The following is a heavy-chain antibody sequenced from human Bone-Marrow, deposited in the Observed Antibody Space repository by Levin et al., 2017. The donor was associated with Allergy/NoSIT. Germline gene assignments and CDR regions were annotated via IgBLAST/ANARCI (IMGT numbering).Heavy chain of an antibody. D-gene: IGHD3-22*01. CDR3: ARETMKVVVGPRVTWFDP. CDR2: IYRSGST. V-gene: IGHV4-30-2*01. Sequence: SETLSLTCAVSGASINSGAYSWSWIRQPPGTGLEWIGYIYRSGSTYYNPSLKSRVTISLDRSKNQFSLKLSSVTAADTAVYYCARETMKVVVGPRVTWFDPWGQGTLVTVSS. CDR1: GASINSGAYS. J-gene: IGHJ5*02.